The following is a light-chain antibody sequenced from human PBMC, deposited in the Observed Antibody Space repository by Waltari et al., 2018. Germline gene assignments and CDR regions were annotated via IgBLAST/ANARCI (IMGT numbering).Light chain of an antibody. CDR1: SSDIGGYNY. J-gene: IGLJ7*01. V-gene: IGLV2-11*01. Sequence: QAALTQPRSVSGSPGQSVTISCTGTSSDIGGYNYVSWYQQHPGTAPKLMIYEVSKRPSWVSVRFSGSKSGNTSSLTISGLQAEDEADYYCSSYAGSNTLLFGGGTRLTVL. CDR2: EVS. CDR3: SSYAGSNTLL.